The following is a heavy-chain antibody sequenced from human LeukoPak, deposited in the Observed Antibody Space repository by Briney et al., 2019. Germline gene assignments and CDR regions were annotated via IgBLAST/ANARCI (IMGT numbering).Heavy chain of an antibody. V-gene: IGHV4-59*01. CDR1: GGSISSYY. Sequence: SETLSLTCTVSGGSISSYYWNWIRQPPGKGLEWIGYIYYSGSTNYNPSLKSRVTISVDTSKNQFSLKLSSVTAADTAVYYCAREPRAWFGDYYYYYMDVWGKGTPVTVSS. CDR2: IYYSGST. D-gene: IGHD3-10*01. CDR3: AREPRAWFGDYYYYYMDV. J-gene: IGHJ6*03.